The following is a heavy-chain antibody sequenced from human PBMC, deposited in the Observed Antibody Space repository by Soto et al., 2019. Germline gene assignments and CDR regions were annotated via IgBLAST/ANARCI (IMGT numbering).Heavy chain of an antibody. CDR2: IYYSGST. D-gene: IGHD3-22*01. J-gene: IGHJ3*02. CDR3: ASHYYDSSGYEDAFDI. V-gene: IGHV4-39*01. Sequence: SETLSLTCTVSGGSISSSRYYWRWIRQPPGKGLEWIGSIYYSGSTYYNPSLKSRVTISVDTSKNQFSLKLSSVTAADTAVYYCASHYYDSSGYEDAFDIWGQGTMVT. CDR1: GGSISSSRYY.